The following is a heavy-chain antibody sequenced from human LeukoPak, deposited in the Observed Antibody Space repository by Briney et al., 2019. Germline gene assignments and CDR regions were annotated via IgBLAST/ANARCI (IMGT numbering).Heavy chain of an antibody. CDR1: GGSISSYY. V-gene: IGHV4-59*08. CDR3: AIAVAGWVDY. Sequence: PSETLSLTCTVSGGSISSYYWSWIRQPPGKGLEWIGYIYYSGSTNYNPSLKSRVTISVDTSKNQFSLKLSSVTAADTAVYYCAIAVAGWVDYWGQGILVTVSS. D-gene: IGHD6-19*01. CDR2: IYYSGST. J-gene: IGHJ4*02.